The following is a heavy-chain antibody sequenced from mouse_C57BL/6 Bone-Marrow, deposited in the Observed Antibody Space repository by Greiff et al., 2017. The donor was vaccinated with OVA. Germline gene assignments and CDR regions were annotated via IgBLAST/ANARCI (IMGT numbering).Heavy chain of an antibody. V-gene: IGHV1-15*01. CDR2: IDPETGGT. CDR3: TRDGLRGFFDY. Sequence: VQLQQSGAELVRPGASVTLSCKASGYTFTDYEMHWVKQTPVHGLEWIGAIDPETGGTAYNQKFKGKAILTADKSSSTAYIALRSLTSEDSAVYYCTRDGLRGFFDYWGQGTTLTVSS. CDR1: GYTFTDYE. D-gene: IGHD2-3*01. J-gene: IGHJ2*01.